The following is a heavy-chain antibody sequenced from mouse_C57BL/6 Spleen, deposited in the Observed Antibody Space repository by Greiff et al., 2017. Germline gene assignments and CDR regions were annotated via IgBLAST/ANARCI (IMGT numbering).Heavy chain of an antibody. CDR3: ARSGSSYDGFAY. Sequence: EVKLVESGGGLVKPGGSLKLSCAASGFTFSDYGMHWVRQAPEKGLEWVAYISSGSSTIYYADTVKGRFTISRDNAKNTLFLQMTSLRSEDTAMYYCARSGSSYDGFAYWGQGTLVTVSA. CDR2: ISSGSSTI. V-gene: IGHV5-17*01. J-gene: IGHJ3*01. D-gene: IGHD1-1*01. CDR1: GFTFSDYG.